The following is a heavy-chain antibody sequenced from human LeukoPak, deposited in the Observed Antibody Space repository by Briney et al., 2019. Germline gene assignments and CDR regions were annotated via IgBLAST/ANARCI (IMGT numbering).Heavy chain of an antibody. J-gene: IGHJ4*02. CDR2: INGDATST. Sequence: GGSLRLSCAASGFTLTSYWMHWFRQAPGKGLVWVSRINGDATSTSYADSVKVRFTISRDNAKNSLYLQINSLRVEDTAVYCATSFRDREEKIDYWGQGSLVTVSS. V-gene: IGHV3-74*01. CDR1: GFTLTSYW. CDR3: TSFRDREEKIDY. D-gene: IGHD1-14*01.